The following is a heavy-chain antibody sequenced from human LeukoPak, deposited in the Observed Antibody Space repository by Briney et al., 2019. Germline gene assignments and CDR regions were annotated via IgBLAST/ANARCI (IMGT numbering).Heavy chain of an antibody. Sequence: SETLSLTCTVSGGSISSYYWSWIRQPPGKGLEWIGYIYYSGSTNYNPSLKSRVTILVDTSKNQFSLKLSSVTAADTAVYYCARAGEYSSSWYREYYFDYWGQGTLVTVSS. J-gene: IGHJ4*02. CDR1: GGSISSYY. CDR3: ARAGEYSSSWYREYYFDY. CDR2: IYYSGST. V-gene: IGHV4-59*01. D-gene: IGHD6-13*01.